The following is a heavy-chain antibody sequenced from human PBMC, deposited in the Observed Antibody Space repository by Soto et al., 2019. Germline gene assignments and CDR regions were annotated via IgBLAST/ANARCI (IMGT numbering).Heavy chain of an antibody. Sequence: RRLSCAASGFTFSTYAMSWVRQAPGKGLEWVSTISDSGGSTYYADSVKGRFTISRDNSKNTLYLLMNSLSAEDTALYYCAKVHGSGTYYNFPDYWGQGTLVTSPQ. D-gene: IGHD3-10*01. V-gene: IGHV3-23*01. CDR2: ISDSGGST. CDR3: AKVHGSGTYYNFPDY. J-gene: IGHJ4*02. CDR1: GFTFSTYA.